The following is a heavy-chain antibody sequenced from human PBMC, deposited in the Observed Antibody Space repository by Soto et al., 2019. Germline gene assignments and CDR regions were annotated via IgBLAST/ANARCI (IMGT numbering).Heavy chain of an antibody. CDR1: GYTFTDYY. D-gene: IGHD4-17*01. J-gene: IGHJ4*02. V-gene: IGHV1-24*01. Sequence: ASVKVYCKASGYTFTDYYMHWVRQAPGQGLEWMGGFDPEDGETNYAQKFQGRVTMTEDTSTDTAYMELSSLRSEDTAVYYCATGRQPPAPATVTLDYWGQGTLVTVSS. CDR2: FDPEDGET. CDR3: ATGRQPPAPATVTLDY.